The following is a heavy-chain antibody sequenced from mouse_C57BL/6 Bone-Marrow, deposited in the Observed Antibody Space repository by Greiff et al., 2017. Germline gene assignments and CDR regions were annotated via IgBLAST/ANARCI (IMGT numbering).Heavy chain of an antibody. J-gene: IGHJ2*01. Sequence: VKLVESGAELVKPGASVKLSCKASGYTFTEYTIHWVKQRSGQGLEWIGWFYPGSGSIKYNEKFKDKATLTADKSSSTVYMELSRLTSEDSAVYFCARHESGYYFGGYFDYWGQGTTLTVSS. CDR1: GYTFTEYT. CDR3: ARHESGYYFGGYFDY. CDR2: FYPGSGSI. V-gene: IGHV1-62-2*01. D-gene: IGHD2-3*01.